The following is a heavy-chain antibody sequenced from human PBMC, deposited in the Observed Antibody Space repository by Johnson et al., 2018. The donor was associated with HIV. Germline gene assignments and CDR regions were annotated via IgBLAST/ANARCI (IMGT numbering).Heavy chain of an antibody. CDR2: ISGGEDDT. J-gene: IGHJ3*02. D-gene: IGHD3-22*01. Sequence: VHLVESGGGVVRPGGSLRLSCAASGFRFDDYGMSWVRQAPGKGLEWVSFISGGEDDTYYADSVKGRFTISRDNSKTTLYLQMNSLRDEDTTVYYCARDRSTPQPYYYDSSGYRGYSAFDIWGQGTMVTVSS. CDR3: ARDRSTPQPYYYDSSGYRGYSAFDI. V-gene: IGHV3-23*04. CDR1: GFRFDDYG.